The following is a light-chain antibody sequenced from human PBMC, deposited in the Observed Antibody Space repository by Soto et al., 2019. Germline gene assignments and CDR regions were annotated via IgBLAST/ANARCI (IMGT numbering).Light chain of an antibody. V-gene: IGLV1-40*01. CDR2: ANS. J-gene: IGLJ1*01. Sequence: QSVLTQPPSVSGAPGQRVTISCTGSSSNIGAGYDVHWYQQIPGTAPKLLIYANSNRPSGVPDRFSGSKSGSSASLAITGLHAEAEADYYCQSYDSSLSPYVFGTGTNLTVL. CDR3: QSYDSSLSPYV. CDR1: SSNIGAGYD.